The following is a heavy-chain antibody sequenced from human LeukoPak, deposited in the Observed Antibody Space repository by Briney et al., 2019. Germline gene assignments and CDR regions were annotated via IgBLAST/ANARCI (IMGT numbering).Heavy chain of an antibody. Sequence: ASVKVSCKASGYTFTSYGISWVRQAPGQGLEWMGWISAYNGNTNYAQKLQGRVTMTTDTSTSTAYMELRSLRSDDTAVYYCARLYYDGSGYSNYFDYWGQGTLVTVSS. J-gene: IGHJ4*02. D-gene: IGHD3-22*01. CDR2: ISAYNGNT. CDR3: ARLYYDGSGYSNYFDY. CDR1: GYTFTSYG. V-gene: IGHV1-18*01.